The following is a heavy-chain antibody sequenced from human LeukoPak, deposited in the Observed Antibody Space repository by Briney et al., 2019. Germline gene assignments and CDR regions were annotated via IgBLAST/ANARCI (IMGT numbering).Heavy chain of an antibody. Sequence: GGSLRLSCAGSEFTFSSYWMHWVRQAPGKGLVWVSRIHSDGSSTSYADSVKGRFTISRDNAKNTLYLQMNSLRVEDTAVYYCARDTIPYCSGGSCSRWHYWGQGTLVTVSS. D-gene: IGHD2-15*01. V-gene: IGHV3-74*01. CDR1: EFTFSSYW. CDR2: IHSDGSST. J-gene: IGHJ4*02. CDR3: ARDTIPYCSGGSCSRWHY.